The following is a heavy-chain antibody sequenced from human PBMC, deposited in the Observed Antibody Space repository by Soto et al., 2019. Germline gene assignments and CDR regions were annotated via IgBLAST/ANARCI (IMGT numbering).Heavy chain of an antibody. CDR2: ISGSGGST. V-gene: IGHV3-23*01. CDR3: ARDSVVVVPAAIRGAYYYYYMDV. D-gene: IGHD2-2*02. CDR1: GFTFSSYA. Sequence: PGGSLRLSCAASGFTFSSYAMSWVRQAPGKGLEWVSAISGSGGSTYYADSVKGRFTISRDNAKNSLYLQMNSLRAEDTAVYYCARDSVVVVPAAIRGAYYYYYMDVWGKGTTVTVSS. J-gene: IGHJ6*03.